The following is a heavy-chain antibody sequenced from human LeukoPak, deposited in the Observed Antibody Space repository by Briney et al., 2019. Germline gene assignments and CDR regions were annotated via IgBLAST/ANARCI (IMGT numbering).Heavy chain of an antibody. V-gene: IGHV3-48*04. Sequence: GGSLRLSCSASGFTFSSSWMSWVRQAPGKGLEWVSYISSSGSTIYYADSVKGRFTISRDNAKNSLYLQMNSLRAEDTAVYYCAREGDMVTSFGYWGQGTLVTVSS. CDR1: GFTFSSSW. J-gene: IGHJ4*02. CDR3: AREGDMVTSFGY. CDR2: ISSSGSTI. D-gene: IGHD5-12*01.